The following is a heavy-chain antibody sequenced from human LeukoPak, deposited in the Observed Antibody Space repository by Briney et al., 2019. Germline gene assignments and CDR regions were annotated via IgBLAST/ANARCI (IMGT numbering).Heavy chain of an antibody. V-gene: IGHV4-34*01. Sequence: SETLSLTCAVYGGSFSGYYWSWIRQPPGKGLECIWEINHSGSTNYNPSLKSRVTISVDTSKNQFSLKLSSVTAADTAVYYCARVSGYSSSSAADYWGQGTLVTVSS. CDR3: ARVSGYSSSSAADY. J-gene: IGHJ4*02. D-gene: IGHD6-6*01. CDR1: GGSFSGYY. CDR2: INHSGST.